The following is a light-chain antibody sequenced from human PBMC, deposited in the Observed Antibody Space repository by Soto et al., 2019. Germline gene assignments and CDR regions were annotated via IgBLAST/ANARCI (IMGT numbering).Light chain of an antibody. CDR1: QSVSSSY. J-gene: IGKJ2*01. CDR3: HLYGSSPPMT. V-gene: IGKV3-20*01. CDR2: GAS. Sequence: EIVLTQSPGTLSLSPGERATLSCRASQSVSSSYLAWYQQTPGQAPRLLIYGASSRATGIPDRFSGSGSGTDFTLTISRLEPEDFAVYYCHLYGSSPPMTFGQGTELEI.